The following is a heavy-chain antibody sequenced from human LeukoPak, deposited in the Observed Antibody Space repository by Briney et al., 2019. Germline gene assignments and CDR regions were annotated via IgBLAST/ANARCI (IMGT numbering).Heavy chain of an antibody. CDR3: ARLSRGGEIGDWYFDL. CDR1: GGSISSYY. J-gene: IGHJ2*01. Sequence: SETLSLTCTVSGGSISSYYWGWIRQPPGKGLEWIGSIYYSGSTYYNPSLKSRVTISVDTSKNQFSLKLSSVTAADTAVYYCARLSRGGEIGDWYFDLWGRGTLVTVSS. V-gene: IGHV4-39*01. D-gene: IGHD2-21*01. CDR2: IYYSGST.